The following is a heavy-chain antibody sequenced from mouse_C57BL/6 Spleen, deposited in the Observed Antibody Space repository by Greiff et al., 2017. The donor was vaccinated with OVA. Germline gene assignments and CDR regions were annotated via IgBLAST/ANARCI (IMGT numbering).Heavy chain of an antibody. Sequence: VQLQQSGPELVKPGASVKISCKASGYSFTGYYMNWVKQSPEKSLEWIGEINPSTGGTTYNQKFKAKATLTVDKSSSTAYMQLKSLTSEDSAVYYCARFPYDYDGDYWGQGTTLTVSS. CDR2: INPSTGGT. V-gene: IGHV1-42*01. CDR3: ARFPYDYDGDY. CDR1: GYSFTGYY. D-gene: IGHD2-4*01. J-gene: IGHJ2*01.